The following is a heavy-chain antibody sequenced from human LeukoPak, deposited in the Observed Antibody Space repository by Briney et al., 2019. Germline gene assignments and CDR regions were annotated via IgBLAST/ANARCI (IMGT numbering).Heavy chain of an antibody. J-gene: IGHJ4*02. CDR2: LFNSGST. Sequence: SETLSLTCTVSGSSISTYYWSWIRQPPGKGLEWIGYLFNSGSTNYNPSLRSRVVMSADTSKNQFSLKLSSVTAADTAVYYCARIPPNDFWSGYFDYWGQGTLVTVSS. CDR1: GSSISTYY. D-gene: IGHD3-3*01. CDR3: ARIPPNDFWSGYFDY. V-gene: IGHV4-59*01.